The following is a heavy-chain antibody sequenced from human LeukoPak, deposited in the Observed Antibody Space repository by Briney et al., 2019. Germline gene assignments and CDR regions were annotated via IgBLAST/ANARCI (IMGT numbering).Heavy chain of an antibody. J-gene: IGHJ4*02. D-gene: IGHD3-16*02. CDR2: ISYDGSNK. CDR1: GFTFSSYA. Sequence: GRSLRLSCAASGFTFSSYAMHWVRQAPGKGLEWVAVISYDGSNKYYADSVKGRFTISRDNSKNTLYLQMNSLRAEDTAVYYCASEPPPGMITFGGVIPDYWGQGTLVTVSS. V-gene: IGHV3-30*04. CDR3: ASEPPPGMITFGGVIPDY.